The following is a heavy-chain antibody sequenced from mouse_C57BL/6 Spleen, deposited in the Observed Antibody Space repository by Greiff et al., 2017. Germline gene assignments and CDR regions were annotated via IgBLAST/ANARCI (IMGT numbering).Heavy chain of an antibody. CDR2: INPSSGYT. V-gene: IGHV1-4*01. Sequence: QVQLQQSGAELARPGASVKMSCKASGYTFTSYTMHWVKQRPGQGLEWIGYINPSSGYTKYNQKFKDKATLAADKSSSTAYMQLSSLTSEDSAVYYCASEGGLRSGMDYWGQGTSVTVSS. CDR1: GYTFTSYT. J-gene: IGHJ4*01. D-gene: IGHD1-1*01. CDR3: ASEGGLRSGMDY.